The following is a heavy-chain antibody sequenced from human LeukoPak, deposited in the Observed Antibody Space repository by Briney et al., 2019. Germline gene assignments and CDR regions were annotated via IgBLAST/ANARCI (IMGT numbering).Heavy chain of an antibody. D-gene: IGHD3-3*01. V-gene: IGHV3-43D*03. Sequence: GGSLRLSCAASGFTFDDYAMHWVRQAPGKGLEWVSLISWDGGSTYYADSVKGRFTISRDNGKNSLYLQMNSLRAEDTALYYCAKDAGFLDFWSGYYIYWGQGTLVTVSS. CDR3: AKDAGFLDFWSGYYIY. CDR1: GFTFDDYA. CDR2: ISWDGGST. J-gene: IGHJ4*02.